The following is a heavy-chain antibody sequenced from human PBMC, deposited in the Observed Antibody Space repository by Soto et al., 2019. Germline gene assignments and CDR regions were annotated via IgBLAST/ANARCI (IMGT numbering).Heavy chain of an antibody. CDR2: IYYTGTT. D-gene: IGHD3-22*01. CDR3: ERLGDYYQAFDY. CDR1: GSPISSYY. V-gene: IGHV4-59*08. Sequence: SETLSLTCTVSGSPISSYYWSWFRQPPGQGLEWVGYIYYTGTTTYNPSLKSRVTVSVDTSKSQFSLNLRSVTAADTAVYYCERLGDYYQAFDYCGHXNLVTVSS. J-gene: IGHJ4*01.